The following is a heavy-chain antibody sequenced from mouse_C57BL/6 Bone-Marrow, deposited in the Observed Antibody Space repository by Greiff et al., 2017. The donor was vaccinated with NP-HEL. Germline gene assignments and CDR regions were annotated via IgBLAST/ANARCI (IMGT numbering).Heavy chain of an antibody. D-gene: IGHD2-3*01. V-gene: IGHV1-72*01. J-gene: IGHJ1*03. CDR2: IDPTSGGT. Sequence: QVQLKQPGAELVKPGASVKLSCKASGYTFTSYWMHWVKQRPGRGLEWIGRIDPTSGGTKYTEKFKGKATLTVDKPSSTAYMQLSSLTSEDSAVYYCASRWLPWYFEVWGTGATVTVAS. CDR3: ASRWLPWYFEV. CDR1: GYTFTSYW.